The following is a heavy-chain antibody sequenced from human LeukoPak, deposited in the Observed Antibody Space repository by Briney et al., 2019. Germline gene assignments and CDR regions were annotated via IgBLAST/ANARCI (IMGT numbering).Heavy chain of an antibody. CDR3: ARRAXAVGTFYMDV. CDR1: DGSISPYY. Sequence: PSETLSLTCTVSDGSISPYYWXXXXQPXXXXXXXXXYIXXXXXXXXXXSLXXRXXXXVXTSKNQFSLKLSSVTAADTAVYYCARRAXAVGTFYMDVWGKGTTVTVSS. J-gene: IGHJ6*03. D-gene: IGHD6-13*01. V-gene: IGHV4-59*01. CDR2: IXXXXXX.